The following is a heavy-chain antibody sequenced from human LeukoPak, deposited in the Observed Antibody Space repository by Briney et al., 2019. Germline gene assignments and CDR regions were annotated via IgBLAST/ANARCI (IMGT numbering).Heavy chain of an antibody. J-gene: IGHJ6*03. CDR3: ARAGYSSSWLGFDYYYYMDV. CDR1: GYTLTELS. CDR2: MNPNSGNT. Sequence: ASVKVSCKVSGYTLTELSMHWVRQATGQGLEWMGWMNPNSGNTGYAQKFQGRVTMTRNTSISTAYMELSSLRSEDTAVYYCARAGYSSSWLGFDYYYYMDVWGKGTTVTISS. D-gene: IGHD6-13*01. V-gene: IGHV1-8*01.